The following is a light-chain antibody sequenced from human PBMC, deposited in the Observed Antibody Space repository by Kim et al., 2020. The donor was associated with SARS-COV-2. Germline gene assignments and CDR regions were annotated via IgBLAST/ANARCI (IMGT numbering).Light chain of an antibody. CDR3: QQRTNWPMYT. CDR2: DAS. CDR1: QSISTY. V-gene: IGKV3-11*01. J-gene: IGKJ2*01. Sequence: LSPGERATLSCRASQSISTYLAWYQQKPGQAPRPLIYDASNRATGIPARFSGSGSGTDFTLTISSLEPEDFAVYYCQQRTNWPMYTFGQGTKLEIK.